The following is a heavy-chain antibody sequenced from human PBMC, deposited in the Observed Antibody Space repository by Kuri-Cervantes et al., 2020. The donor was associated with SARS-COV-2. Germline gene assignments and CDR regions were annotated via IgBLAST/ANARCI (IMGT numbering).Heavy chain of an antibody. Sequence: GESLKISCAASGFTFSSYGMHWVRQAPGKGLEWVAFIRYDGSNKYYADSVKGRFTISRDNSKNTLYLQMNSLRAEDTAVYYCAKGLGASSDYYYYYYMDVWGKGTTVTVS. J-gene: IGHJ6*03. D-gene: IGHD1-26*01. CDR2: IRYDGSNK. V-gene: IGHV3-30*02. CDR1: GFTFSSYG. CDR3: AKGLGASSDYYYYYYMDV.